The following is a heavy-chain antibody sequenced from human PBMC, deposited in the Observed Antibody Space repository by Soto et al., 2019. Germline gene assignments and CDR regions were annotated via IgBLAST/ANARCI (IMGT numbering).Heavy chain of an antibody. J-gene: IGHJ6*02. CDR2: IIPIFGTA. D-gene: IGHD5-12*01. CDR1: GGTFSSYA. V-gene: IGHV1-69*13. CDR3: ARGHPSRDGYNYLDYYYYYGMDV. Sequence: GASVKVSCKASGGTFSSYAISWVRQAPGQGLEWMGGIIPIFGTANYAQKFQGRVTITADESTSTAYMELSSLRSEDTAVYYCARGHPSRDGYNYLDYYYYYGMDVWGQGTTVTVSS.